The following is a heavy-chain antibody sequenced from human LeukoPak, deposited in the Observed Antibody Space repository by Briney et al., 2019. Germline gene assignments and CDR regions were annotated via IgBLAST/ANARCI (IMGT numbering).Heavy chain of an antibody. J-gene: IGHJ3*02. V-gene: IGHV7-4-1*02. CDR3: ARGGVSTKEVIKGDAFDI. CDR2: INTNTGNP. D-gene: IGHD3-10*01. Sequence: ASVKVSCKASGYTFTSYAMNWVRQAPGQGHEWMGWINTNTGNPTYAQGFTGRFVFSLDTSVSTAYLQISSLKAEDTAVYYCARGGVSTKEVIKGDAFDIWGQGTMVTVSS. CDR1: GYTFTSYA.